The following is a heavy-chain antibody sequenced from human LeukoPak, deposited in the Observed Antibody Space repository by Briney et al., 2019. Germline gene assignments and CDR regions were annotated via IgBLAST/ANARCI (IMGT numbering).Heavy chain of an antibody. CDR3: ARTGTVTTDY. D-gene: IGHD4-17*01. Sequence: SETLSLTCTVSGGSISSGGYYWSWIRQHPGKGLEWIGYIYYSGSTYYNPSPKSRVTISVDTSKNQFSLKLSSVTAADTAVYYCARTGTVTTDYWGQGTLVTVSS. CDR2: IYYSGST. J-gene: IGHJ4*02. V-gene: IGHV4-31*03. CDR1: GGSISSGGYY.